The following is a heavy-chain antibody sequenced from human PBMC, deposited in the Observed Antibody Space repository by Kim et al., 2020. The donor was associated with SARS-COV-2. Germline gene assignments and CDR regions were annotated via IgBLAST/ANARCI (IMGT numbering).Heavy chain of an antibody. V-gene: IGHV1-69*13. Sequence: SVKVSCKASGGTFSSYAISWVRQAPGQGLEWMGGIIPNFGKANYAQKFQGRVTFTADESTSTAYLELSSLRAEDTAVYYCAIYSSGGIFYFDYWGQGTLVTVSS. CDR2: IIPNFGKA. CDR1: GGTFSSYA. CDR3: AIYSSGGIFYFDY. D-gene: IGHD6-19*01. J-gene: IGHJ4*02.